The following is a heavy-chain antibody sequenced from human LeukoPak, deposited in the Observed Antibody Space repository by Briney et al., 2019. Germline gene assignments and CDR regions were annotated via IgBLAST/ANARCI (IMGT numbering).Heavy chain of an antibody. V-gene: IGHV3-23*01. CDR1: GFTFSNAW. J-gene: IGHJ3*02. Sequence: PGGSLRLSCAASGFTFSNAWMSWVRQAPGKGLEWVSGISGSGGSTHYADSVKDRFTISRDNSKNTLYLQMNSLRAEDTAVYYCAKETVVVVAATPDAFDIWGQGTMVTVSS. CDR3: AKETVVVVAATPDAFDI. CDR2: ISGSGGST. D-gene: IGHD2-15*01.